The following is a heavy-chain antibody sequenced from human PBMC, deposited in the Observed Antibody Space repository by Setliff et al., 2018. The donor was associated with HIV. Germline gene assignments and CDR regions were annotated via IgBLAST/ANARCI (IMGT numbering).Heavy chain of an antibody. CDR2: VYYSGNT. Sequence: SETLSLTCTVSGSLTSYYWSWIRQSPGKGLEWIGYVYYSGNTNYNPSLQSRVTISVDTSRNQFYLKLSSVTAADTAVYYCARLHYDSRGYYHPYWGQGTLVTVSS. CDR1: GSLTSYY. V-gene: IGHV4-59*01. CDR3: ARLHYDSRGYYHPY. J-gene: IGHJ4*02. D-gene: IGHD3-22*01.